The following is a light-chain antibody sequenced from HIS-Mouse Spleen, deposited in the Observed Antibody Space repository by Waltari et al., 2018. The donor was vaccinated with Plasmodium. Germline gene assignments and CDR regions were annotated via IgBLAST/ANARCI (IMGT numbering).Light chain of an antibody. CDR3: QQFNSYPPP. V-gene: IGKV1-13*02. J-gene: IGKJ5*01. CDR2: DAS. CDR1: QGISSA. Sequence: AIQLTQSPSSLSASVGDRVTITCRASQGISSALAWYQQKPGKAPKLLIYDASSLESGVPTMFSGRGSGTDFTLTSSSLQPEDFATYYCQQFNSYPPPFGQGTRLEI.